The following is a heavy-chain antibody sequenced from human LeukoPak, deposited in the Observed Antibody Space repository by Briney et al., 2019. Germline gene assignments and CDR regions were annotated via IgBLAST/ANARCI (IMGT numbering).Heavy chain of an antibody. CDR1: GGSISSYY. CDR3: ARAGGSGWLLYKAFDI. Sequence: SETLSLTCTVSGGSISSYYWSWIRQPPGKGLEWIGYIYYSGSTNYNPSLKSRVAISVDTSKNQFSLKLSSVTAADTAVYYCARAGGSGWLLYKAFDIWGQGTMVTVSS. D-gene: IGHD6-19*01. J-gene: IGHJ3*02. V-gene: IGHV4-59*01. CDR2: IYYSGST.